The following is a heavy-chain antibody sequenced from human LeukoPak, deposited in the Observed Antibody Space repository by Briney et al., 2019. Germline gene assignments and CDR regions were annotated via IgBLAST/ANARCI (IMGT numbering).Heavy chain of an antibody. CDR3: ARGPGENSIYGDAAWYFDY. J-gene: IGHJ4*02. D-gene: IGHD4-17*01. V-gene: IGHV1-69*13. Sequence: ASVKVSCKASGGTFSSYAISWVRQAPGQGLEWMGGIIPIFGTANYAQKFQGRVTITADESTSTAYMELSSLRAEDTGVYFCARGPGENSIYGDAAWYFDYWGQGTLVTVSS. CDR1: GGTFSSYA. CDR2: IIPIFGTA.